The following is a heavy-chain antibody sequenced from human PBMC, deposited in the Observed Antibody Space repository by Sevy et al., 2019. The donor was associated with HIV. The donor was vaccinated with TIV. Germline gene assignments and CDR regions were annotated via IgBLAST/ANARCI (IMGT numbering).Heavy chain of an antibody. V-gene: IGHV1-69*10. D-gene: IGHD6-13*01. CDR3: ASVFLSVPGIPLPFDS. CDR2: IIPIFGLV. Sequence: ASVKVSCKSSGGTFNSCAFSWVRQAPGQGLEWMGGIIPIFGLVKNPQRFQGRATITADKFTGTVYLELSSLRSEDTALYSCASVFLSVPGIPLPFDSWGQGTLVTVSS. J-gene: IGHJ4*02. CDR1: GGTFNSCA.